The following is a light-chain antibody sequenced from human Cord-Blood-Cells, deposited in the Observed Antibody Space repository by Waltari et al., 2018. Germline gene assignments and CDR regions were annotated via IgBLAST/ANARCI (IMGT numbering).Light chain of an antibody. Sequence: EIVMTQSPATLSVSPGDRATLSCRASQSVSSNLAWYQQKHGQAPRLLIYGASTRATGIPARFSGSGSGTEFTLTISSLLSEDFAVYYCQQYNNWPWTFGQGTKVEIK. V-gene: IGKV3-15*01. CDR2: GAS. CDR1: QSVSSN. CDR3: QQYNNWPWT. J-gene: IGKJ1*01.